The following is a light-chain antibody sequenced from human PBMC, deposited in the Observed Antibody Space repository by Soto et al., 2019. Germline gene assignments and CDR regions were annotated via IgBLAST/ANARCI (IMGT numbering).Light chain of an antibody. Sequence: SYELTPPPSVSVAPGQTARITCGGNNIASKSVHWYQQRPGQAPVLVLYDDSNRPSGIPARFSGSNSGSTATLTISSVEAGDEADYFCQVWDISSDQYLFGAGTKVTVL. J-gene: IGLJ1*01. V-gene: IGLV3-21*02. CDR1: NIASKS. CDR2: DDS. CDR3: QVWDISSDQYL.